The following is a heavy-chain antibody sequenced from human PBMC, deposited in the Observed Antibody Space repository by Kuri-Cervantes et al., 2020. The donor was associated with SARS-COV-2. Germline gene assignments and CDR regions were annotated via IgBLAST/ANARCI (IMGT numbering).Heavy chain of an antibody. CDR3: ARGSAGGRYSNYVLDY. CDR2: INPSGGST. V-gene: IGHV1-46*01. J-gene: IGHJ4*02. Sequence: ASVKVSCKASGYTFTSYYMHWVRQAPGQGLEWMGIINPSGGSTSYAQKFQGRVTMTRDTSTSAAYMELSSLRSEDTAVYYCARGSAGGRYSNYVLDYWGQGTLVTVSS. CDR1: GYTFTSYY. D-gene: IGHD4-11*01.